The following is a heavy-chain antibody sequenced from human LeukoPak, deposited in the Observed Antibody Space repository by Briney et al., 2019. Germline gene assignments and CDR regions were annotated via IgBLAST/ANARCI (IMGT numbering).Heavy chain of an antibody. J-gene: IGHJ3*02. Sequence: LSCAASGFTFNNAWMSWVRQAPGKGLEWVGLIKSKTEGGTTDYAAPVKGRFTTSRDDSKNTLYLQMNSLKTEDTGVYYCTTWSDDAFDIWGQGTMVTVSS. V-gene: IGHV3-15*01. CDR1: GFTFNNAW. CDR2: IKSKTEGGTT. D-gene: IGHD1-26*01. CDR3: TTWSDDAFDI.